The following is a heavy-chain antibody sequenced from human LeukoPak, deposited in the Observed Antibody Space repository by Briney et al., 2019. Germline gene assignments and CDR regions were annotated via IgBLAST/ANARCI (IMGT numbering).Heavy chain of an antibody. J-gene: IGHJ4*02. CDR2: ISRNSRYI. Sequence: GGSLRLSCAASGFTFSSYWMSWVRQAPGKGLEWVSSISRNSRYIYYADSMRGRFTISRDNAKNSLYMQMNSLKPEDTAVYYCARVAEAAAFDSWGQGTLVTVSS. V-gene: IGHV3-21*06. CDR1: GFTFSSYW. D-gene: IGHD6-13*01. CDR3: ARVAEAAAFDS.